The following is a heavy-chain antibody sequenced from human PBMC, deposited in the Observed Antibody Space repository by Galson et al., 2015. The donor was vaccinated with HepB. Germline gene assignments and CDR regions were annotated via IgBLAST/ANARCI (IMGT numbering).Heavy chain of an antibody. Sequence: SLRLSCAATGFSLSSSGMHWVRQAPGKGLEWVAVIWYDGSNKYYADSVKGRFTISRDNSKNTLYLQMNSLRAEDTAVYYCARDVHSSSWFSNEFYYYYGMDVWGQGTTATVSS. CDR1: GFSLSSSG. V-gene: IGHV3-33*08. CDR3: ARDVHSSSWFSNEFYYYYGMDV. J-gene: IGHJ6*02. CDR2: IWYDGSNK. D-gene: IGHD6-13*01.